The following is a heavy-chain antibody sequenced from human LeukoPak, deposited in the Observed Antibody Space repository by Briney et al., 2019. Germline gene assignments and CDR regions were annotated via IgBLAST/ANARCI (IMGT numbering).Heavy chain of an antibody. J-gene: IGHJ4*02. D-gene: IGHD3-22*01. CDR2: LSAYNVNT. Sequence: GAAVKVSCKASGYTFTSYGISWVRQAPGQGLEWMGWLSAYNVNTDYAQKLQGRVTMTTDTSTSTAYMELRSLRSDDTAVYFCARDVFSDSSGYYSHFFDYWGQGTLVTVPS. CDR1: GYTFTSYG. V-gene: IGHV1-18*01. CDR3: ARDVFSDSSGYYSHFFDY.